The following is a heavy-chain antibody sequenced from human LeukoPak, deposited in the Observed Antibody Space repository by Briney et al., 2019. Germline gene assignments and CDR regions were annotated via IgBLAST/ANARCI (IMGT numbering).Heavy chain of an antibody. CDR3: ARRPGVRGYSGLVYFQY. V-gene: IGHV4-38-2*01. Sequence: PSETLALTCAVSDDSIRNNYYWGWIRQPPGKGLEWIGSIYHSGSTYYNPSHRSRVTISADTSKNKFSLKVNSVTAADTAVYYCARRPGVRGYSGLVYFQYWGQGTLVIVSS. J-gene: IGHJ1*01. CDR1: DDSIRNNYY. CDR2: IYHSGST. D-gene: IGHD3-22*01.